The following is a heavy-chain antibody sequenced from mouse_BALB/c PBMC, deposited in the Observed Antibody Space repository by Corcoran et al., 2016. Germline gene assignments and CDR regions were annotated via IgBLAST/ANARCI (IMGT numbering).Heavy chain of an antibody. CDR3: ANDYFDY. J-gene: IGHJ2*01. V-gene: IGHV1S136*01. CDR2: INPYNDGT. CDR1: GYTFTSYV. Sequence: EIKLQQSGPELVKPGASVKMSCKASGYTFTSYVMHWVKRTPGQGLEWIGYINPYNDGTKYNEKFKGKATLTSDQSSSTAYMELSSLTSEDSAVYYCANDYFDYWGQGTTLTVSS.